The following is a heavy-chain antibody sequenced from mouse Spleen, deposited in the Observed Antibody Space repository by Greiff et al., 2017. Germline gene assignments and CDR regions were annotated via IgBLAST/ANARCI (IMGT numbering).Heavy chain of an antibody. V-gene: IGHV5-17*02. CDR2: ISSGSSTI. Sequence: EVKLVESGGGLVQPGGSRKLSCAASGFTFSSFGMHWVRQAPEKGLEWVAYISSGSSTIYYADTVKGRFTISRDNPKNTLFLQMTSLRSEDTAMYYCARSHGNYMDYWGQGTSVTVSS. CDR1: GFTFSSFG. J-gene: IGHJ4*01. CDR3: ARSHGNYMDY. D-gene: IGHD2-1*01.